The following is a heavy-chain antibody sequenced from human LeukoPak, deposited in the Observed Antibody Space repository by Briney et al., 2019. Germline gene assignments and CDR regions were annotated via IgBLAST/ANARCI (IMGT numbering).Heavy chain of an antibody. Sequence: GGSLRLSCAASGFTFSSYGMHWVRQAPGKGLEWVAVISYDGSNKYYADSVKGRFTISRDNAKNSLYLQMNSLRVEDTAVYYCARPRGCGTSKCNNFDYWGQGTLVTVSS. CDR1: GFTFSSYG. CDR2: ISYDGSNK. J-gene: IGHJ4*02. CDR3: ARPRGCGTSKCNNFDY. D-gene: IGHD2-21*01. V-gene: IGHV3-30*03.